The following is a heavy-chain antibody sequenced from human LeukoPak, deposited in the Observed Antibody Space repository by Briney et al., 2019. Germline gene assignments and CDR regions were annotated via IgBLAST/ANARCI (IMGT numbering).Heavy chain of an antibody. V-gene: IGHV3-30-3*01. CDR2: MSYDGSNK. CDR3: ARDLAAGEHFYFDL. J-gene: IGHJ2*01. Sequence: PGGSLRLSCAASGFTFSSYAMHWVRQAPGKGLQWVAVMSYDGSNKYYAESVKGRFTISRDNSKDTLYLQMNSLRAEDTAVYYCARDLAAGEHFYFDLWGRGALVTVSS. D-gene: IGHD7-27*01. CDR1: GFTFSSYA.